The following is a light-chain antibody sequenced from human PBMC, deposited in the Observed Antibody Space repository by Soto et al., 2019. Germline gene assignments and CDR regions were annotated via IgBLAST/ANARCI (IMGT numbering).Light chain of an antibody. CDR2: GAS. CDR1: QSVSSSY. Sequence: EIVLTQSPGTLSLSPGERATLSCRASQSVSSSYLAWYQQKPGQAPRLLIYGASSRATAIPDRFSGSGSGTDFTLTISRLEPEDFAVYYCQQYGSSPFGQGTRLEIK. V-gene: IGKV3-20*01. J-gene: IGKJ5*01. CDR3: QQYGSSP.